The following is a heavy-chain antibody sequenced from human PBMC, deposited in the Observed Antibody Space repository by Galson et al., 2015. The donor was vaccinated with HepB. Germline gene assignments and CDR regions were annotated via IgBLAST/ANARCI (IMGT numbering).Heavy chain of an antibody. CDR2: MSGYNGDT. CDR1: GYILSTYG. Sequence: SVKVSCKASGYILSTYGISWVRQAPGQRLEWMGWMSGYNGDTQYAQKFKGRVTMARETYTDTAYMELRSLESDDTALYYCARDNYYDSSTGYYGETYGLFDIWGQGTQVIVAA. J-gene: IGHJ4*02. CDR3: ARDNYYDSSTGYYGETYGLFDI. D-gene: IGHD3/OR15-3a*01. V-gene: IGHV1-18*01.